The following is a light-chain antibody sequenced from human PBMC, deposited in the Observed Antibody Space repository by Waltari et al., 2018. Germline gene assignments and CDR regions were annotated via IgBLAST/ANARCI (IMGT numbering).Light chain of an antibody. CDR3: QSYHAGNPWV. CDR2: EDD. Sequence: NFMLTQPHSVSESPGRPVTISCTRSSGSIPSNYVPWSQQRPGSAPTTVIYEDDQRPSGVPDRFSGSIDSSSNSASLTISGLKTEDEADYYCQSYHAGNPWVFGGGTRLTVV. V-gene: IGLV6-57*03. CDR1: SGSIPSNY. J-gene: IGLJ3*02.